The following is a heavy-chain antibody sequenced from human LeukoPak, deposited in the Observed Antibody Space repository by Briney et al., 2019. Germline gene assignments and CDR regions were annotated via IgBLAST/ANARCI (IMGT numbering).Heavy chain of an antibody. CDR3: ARIPMVRGVIIIFFDY. Sequence: ASVTVSCKASGYTFTSYGISWVRQAPGQGLEWMGWISAYNGNTNYAQKLQGRVTMTTDTSTSTAYMELRSLRSDDTAVYYCARIPMVRGVIIIFFDYWGQGTLVTVSS. CDR1: GYTFTSYG. D-gene: IGHD3-10*01. CDR2: ISAYNGNT. J-gene: IGHJ4*02. V-gene: IGHV1-18*01.